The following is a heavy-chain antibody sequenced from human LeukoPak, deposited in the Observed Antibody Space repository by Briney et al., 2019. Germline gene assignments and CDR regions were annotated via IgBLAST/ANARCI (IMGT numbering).Heavy chain of an antibody. CDR1: GGSISSSSYY. CDR3: ARGGKTYDSSAPEVY. D-gene: IGHD3-22*01. CDR2: IYDTGST. Sequence: PSETLSLTCTVSGGSISSSSYYWGWIRQPPGKGLEWIGSIYDTGSTYYNPSLKSRLTISVDTSKNQFSLRLSSVAAADTAVYYCARGGKTYDSSAPEVYWGQGTLVTVSS. V-gene: IGHV4-39*07. J-gene: IGHJ4*02.